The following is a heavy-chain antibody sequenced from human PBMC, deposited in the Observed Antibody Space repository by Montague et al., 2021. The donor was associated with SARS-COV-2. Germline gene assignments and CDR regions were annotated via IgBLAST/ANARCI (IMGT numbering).Heavy chain of an antibody. J-gene: IGHJ4*02. CDR1: GDSITSIIHY. D-gene: IGHD4-17*01. CDR2: IFYTGTI. CDR3: ARHPTTVTTFH. V-gene: IGHV4-39*01. Sequence: SETLSLTCTVSGDSITSIIHYWGWIRQPPGKGLEWIASIFYTGTIYYNPSLKSRVTMSLDASKGQFSLNLTSVTAADTAVYFCARHPTTVTTFHWGQGSLVTVPS.